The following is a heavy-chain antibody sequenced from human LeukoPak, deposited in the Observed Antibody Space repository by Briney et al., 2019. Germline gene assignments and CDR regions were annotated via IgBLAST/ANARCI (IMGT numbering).Heavy chain of an antibody. V-gene: IGHV3-23*01. CDR1: GFTFSSYA. Sequence: PGGSLRLSCAASGFTFSSYAMSWVRQAPGKGLEWVSAISGSGGSTYYADSVKGRFTISRDNSKNTVYLQMNRLRAEDTAVYFCAKGYSGYDYAFDIWGQGTMVTVSS. CDR3: AKGYSGYDYAFDI. CDR2: ISGSGGST. D-gene: IGHD5-12*01. J-gene: IGHJ3*02.